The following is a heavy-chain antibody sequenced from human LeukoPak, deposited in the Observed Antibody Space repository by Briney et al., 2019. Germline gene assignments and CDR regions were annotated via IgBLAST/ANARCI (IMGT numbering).Heavy chain of an antibody. CDR2: ISRSSNYK. CDR1: GFIFSTYS. CDR3: VRALYDSSGYYSHFDY. Sequence: PGGSLRLSCAASGFIFSTYSMNWVRQAPGKGLEWVSSISRSSNYKYYADSVKGRFTISRDNAKNSLYLQMNSPRAEDTAVYYCVRALYDSSGYYSHFDYWGQGTLVTVSS. J-gene: IGHJ4*02. V-gene: IGHV3-21*01. D-gene: IGHD3-22*01.